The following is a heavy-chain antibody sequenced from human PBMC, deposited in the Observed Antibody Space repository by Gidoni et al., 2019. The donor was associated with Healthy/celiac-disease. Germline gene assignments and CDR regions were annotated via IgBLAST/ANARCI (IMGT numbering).Heavy chain of an antibody. Sequence: QVKLQESGPGLVKPSQTLSLTCAVSDGSISSGGYYWSWIRQPPGKGLEWIGYIYYSRSTYYNPALKSRVTISVDTSKNQFSLKLSSVTAADTAVYYFARGVSGFFDYWGQGTLVTVSS. CDR3: ARGVSGFFDY. D-gene: IGHD3-10*01. CDR1: DGSISSGGYY. CDR2: IYYSRST. V-gene: IGHV4-30-4*01. J-gene: IGHJ4*02.